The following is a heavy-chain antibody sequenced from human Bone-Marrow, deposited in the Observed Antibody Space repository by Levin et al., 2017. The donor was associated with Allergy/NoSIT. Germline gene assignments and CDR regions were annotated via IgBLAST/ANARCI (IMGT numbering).Heavy chain of an antibody. Sequence: VASVKVSCKASGYTFTSYDINWVRQATGQGLEWMGWMNPNSGNTGYAQKFQGRVTMTRNTSISTAYMELSSLRSEDTAVYYCARGAVVVPAAIGYWGQGTLVTVSS. CDR2: MNPNSGNT. V-gene: IGHV1-8*01. CDR3: ARGAVVVPAAIGY. D-gene: IGHD2-2*01. CDR1: GYTFTSYD. J-gene: IGHJ4*02.